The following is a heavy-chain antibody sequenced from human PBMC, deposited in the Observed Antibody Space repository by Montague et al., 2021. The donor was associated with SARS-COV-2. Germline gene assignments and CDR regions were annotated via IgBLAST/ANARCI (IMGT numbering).Heavy chain of an antibody. CDR3: AREKKEVQMDY. D-gene: IGHD5-24*01. CDR2: IWYDGSNS. J-gene: IGHJ4*02. Sequence: SLRLSCAASGFSFGDYAMHWVRQAPGLALEWVAVIWYDGSNSYYADSVKGRFTISSDNSKNAVYLQMNSLTADDTAIYYCAREKKEVQMDYWGLGTLVTVSS. CDR1: GFSFGDYA. V-gene: IGHV3-33*01.